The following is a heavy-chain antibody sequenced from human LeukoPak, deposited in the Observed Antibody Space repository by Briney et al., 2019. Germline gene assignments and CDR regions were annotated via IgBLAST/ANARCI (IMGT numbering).Heavy chain of an antibody. CDR3: ARGQKDIAAAGTTFDY. CDR2: MNPISGNT. V-gene: IGHV1-8*01. D-gene: IGHD6-13*01. J-gene: IGHJ4*02. Sequence: ASVKVSCKASGYTFTSYDINWVRQATRQGLEWMGWMNPISGNTGYAQKFQGRVTMTRNTSISTAYMELSSLRSEDTVVYYCARGQKDIAAAGTTFDYWGQGTLVTVSS. CDR1: GYTFTSYD.